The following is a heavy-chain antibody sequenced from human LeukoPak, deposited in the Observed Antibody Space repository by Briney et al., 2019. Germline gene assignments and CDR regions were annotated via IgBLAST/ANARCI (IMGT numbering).Heavy chain of an antibody. CDR3: ARRLGYCSSTSCSHYYYGMDV. J-gene: IGHJ6*02. Sequence: GESLKISCKGSGYSFTSYWIGWVRQMPGKGLEWMGIIYPGDSDTRYSPSFQGQVTISADKSISTAYLQWSSLKASDTAMYYCARRLGYCSSTSCSHYYYGMDVWGQGTTVTVSS. CDR1: GYSFTSYW. V-gene: IGHV5-51*01. CDR2: IYPGDSDT. D-gene: IGHD2-2*01.